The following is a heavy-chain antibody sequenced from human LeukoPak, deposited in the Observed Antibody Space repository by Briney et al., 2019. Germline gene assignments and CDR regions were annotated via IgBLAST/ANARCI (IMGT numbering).Heavy chain of an antibody. V-gene: IGHV3-74*01. CDR2: INSDGSST. J-gene: IGHJ4*02. Sequence: QPGGSLRLSCAASGFTFSSYWMHWVRQAPGKGLVWVSRINSDGSSTSYADSVKGRFTISRDNAKNTLYLQMNSLRAEDTAVYYRAREYYGDYEASLDYWGQGTLVTVSS. CDR3: AREYYGDYEASLDY. D-gene: IGHD4-17*01. CDR1: GFTFSSYW.